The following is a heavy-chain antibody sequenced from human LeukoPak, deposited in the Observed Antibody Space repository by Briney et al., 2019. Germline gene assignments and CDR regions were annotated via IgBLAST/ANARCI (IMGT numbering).Heavy chain of an antibody. Sequence: GGSLRLSCAASGFTFSSYAMSWVRQAPGKGLEWVSAISGSGGSTYYAGSVKGRFTISRDNSKNTLYLQMNSLRAEDTAVYYCAKDTRADFAGASFDYWGQGTLVTVSS. CDR1: GFTFSSYA. CDR2: ISGSGGST. CDR3: AKDTRADFAGASFDY. J-gene: IGHJ4*02. D-gene: IGHD3-3*01. V-gene: IGHV3-23*01.